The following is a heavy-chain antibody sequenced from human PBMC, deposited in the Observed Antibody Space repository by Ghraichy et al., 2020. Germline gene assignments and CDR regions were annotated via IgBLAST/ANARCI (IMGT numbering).Heavy chain of an antibody. CDR1: NASISSSSSY. CDR2: IYFGGST. CDR3: ARQSFYDSSGYYYDY. D-gene: IGHD3-22*01. J-gene: IGHJ4*02. V-gene: IGHV4-39*01. Sequence: SETLSLICTVSNASISSSSSYWGWIRQPPGKGLEWIGSIYFGGSTDYNPSLKSRVTISVDTSKNQFSLDLSSVTAADTAVYYCARQSFYDSSGYYYDYWGQGTLVTVSS.